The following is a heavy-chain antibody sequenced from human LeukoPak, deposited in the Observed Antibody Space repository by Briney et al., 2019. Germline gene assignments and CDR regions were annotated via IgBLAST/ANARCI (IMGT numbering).Heavy chain of an antibody. V-gene: IGHV3-15*01. D-gene: IGHD6-25*01. CDR1: GFTFSDAW. CDR3: TTRRQDGC. CDR2: IKSKIDGGTI. Sequence: GGSLRLSCVASGFTFSDAWMSWVRQAPGKGLEWVGRIKSKIDGGTIDYAAPVKGRFTISRDNSRNTLYLQMNSLKTEDTAVYYCTTRRQDGCWGQGTLVTVS. J-gene: IGHJ4*02.